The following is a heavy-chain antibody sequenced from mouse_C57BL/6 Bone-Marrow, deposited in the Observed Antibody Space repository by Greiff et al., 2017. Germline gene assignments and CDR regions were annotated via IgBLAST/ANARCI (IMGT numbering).Heavy chain of an antibody. CDR1: GYTFTSYW. CDR3: ARSGALGRRFDY. V-gene: IGHV1-55*01. Sequence: QVQLQQPGAELVKPGASVKMSCKASGYTFTSYWITWVKQRPGQGLEWIGGIYPTSGRTNYTEKFKSKAILTVDTSSNTAYMQLSSLTSEDSAVVYCARSGALGRRFDYWGQGTTLTVSS. CDR2: IYPTSGRT. J-gene: IGHJ2*01. D-gene: IGHD3-1*01.